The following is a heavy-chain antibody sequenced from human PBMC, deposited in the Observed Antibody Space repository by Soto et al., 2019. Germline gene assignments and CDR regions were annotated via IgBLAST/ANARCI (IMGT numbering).Heavy chain of an antibody. J-gene: IGHJ6*03. V-gene: IGHV3-9*01. Sequence: EVQLVESGGGLAQPGTSLRLSCAASGFPFDDHAMHWVRQAPGKGLEWVSGISWNSDNIAYADSVKGRFTISRDNAKSSLYRQMNSLRSEDTALYYCARDVYSGPEDLYYYYMDVWGRGTTVTVSS. CDR1: GFPFDDHA. CDR2: ISWNSDNI. D-gene: IGHD1-26*01. CDR3: ARDVYSGPEDLYYYYMDV.